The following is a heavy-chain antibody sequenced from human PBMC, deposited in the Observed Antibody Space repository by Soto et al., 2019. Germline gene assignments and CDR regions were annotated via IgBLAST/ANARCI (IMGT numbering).Heavy chain of an antibody. V-gene: IGHV1-69*13. Sequence: SVKVSCKASGGTFSSYAISWVRQAPGQGLEWMGGIIPIFGTANYAQKFQGRVTITADESTSTAYMELSSLRSEDTAVYYCARGISEGDTRWLSYWGQGTLVTVSS. CDR1: GGTFSSYA. D-gene: IGHD3-22*01. CDR2: IIPIFGTA. CDR3: ARGISEGDTRWLSY. J-gene: IGHJ4*02.